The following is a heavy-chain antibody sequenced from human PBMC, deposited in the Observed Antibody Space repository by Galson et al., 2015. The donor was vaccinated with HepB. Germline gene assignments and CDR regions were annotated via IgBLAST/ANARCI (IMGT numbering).Heavy chain of an antibody. D-gene: IGHD1-14*01. V-gene: IGHV4-31*02. CDR3: ARDRGIRGFDI. Sequence: IRQHPGKGLEWIGYIYYSGSTYYNPSLKSRVTISVDTSKNQFSLKLSSVTAADTAVYYCARDRGIRGFDIWGQGTMVTVSS. CDR2: IYYSGST. J-gene: IGHJ3*02.